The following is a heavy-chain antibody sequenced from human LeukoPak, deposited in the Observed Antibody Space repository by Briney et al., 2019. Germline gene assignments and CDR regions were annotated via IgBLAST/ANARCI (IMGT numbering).Heavy chain of an antibody. CDR2: IRYDGSNK. D-gene: IGHD5-12*01. CDR1: GFTFSSYG. V-gene: IGHV3-30*02. Sequence: GGSLRLSCAASGFTFSSYGMHWVRQAPGKGLEWVAFIRYDGSNKYYADSVKGRFTISRDNSKNTLYLQMNSLKAEDTAVYYCAKDMREAGYSGYYFDYWGQGTLVTVSS. J-gene: IGHJ4*02. CDR3: AKDMREAGYSGYYFDY.